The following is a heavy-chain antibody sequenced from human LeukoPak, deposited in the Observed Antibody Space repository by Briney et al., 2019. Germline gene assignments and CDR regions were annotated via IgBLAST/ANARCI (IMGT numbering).Heavy chain of an antibody. Sequence: SETLSLTCAVSGGSISSYYWSWIRQPPGKGLEWIGYIYYSGSTNYNPSLKSRVTISVDTSKNQFSLKLSSVTAADTAVYYCARGWSGYSYGNYFDYWGQGTLVTVSS. V-gene: IGHV4-59*01. D-gene: IGHD5-18*01. CDR3: ARGWSGYSYGNYFDY. J-gene: IGHJ4*02. CDR1: GGSISSYY. CDR2: IYYSGST.